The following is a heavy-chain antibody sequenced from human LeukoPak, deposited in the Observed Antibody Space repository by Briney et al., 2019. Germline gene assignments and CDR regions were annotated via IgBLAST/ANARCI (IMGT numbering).Heavy chain of an antibody. D-gene: IGHD2-2*02. V-gene: IGHV3-21*01. CDR3: ARDDDCSSTSCYNDAFDI. J-gene: IGHJ3*02. Sequence: GGSLRLSCAASGFTFSSYSMNWVRQAPGKGLEWVSSISSSSSYIYYADSVKGRFTISRDNAKNSLYLQMNSLRAEDTAVYYCARDDDCSSTSCYNDAFDIWGQGTMVTVSS. CDR2: ISSSSSYI. CDR1: GFTFSSYS.